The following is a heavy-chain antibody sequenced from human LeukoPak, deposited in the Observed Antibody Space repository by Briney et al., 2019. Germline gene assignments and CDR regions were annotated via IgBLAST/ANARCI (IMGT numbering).Heavy chain of an antibody. CDR3: ARDPLGYGDRARSDAFDI. D-gene: IGHD4-17*01. J-gene: IGHJ3*02. V-gene: IGHV1-69*04. CDR2: IIPILGIA. CDR1: GGTFSSYA. Sequence: EASVKVSCKASGGTFSSYAISWVRQAPGQGFEWMGRIIPILGIANYAQKFQGRVTITADKSTSTAYMELSSLRSEDTAVYYCARDPLGYGDRARSDAFDIWGQGTMVTVSS.